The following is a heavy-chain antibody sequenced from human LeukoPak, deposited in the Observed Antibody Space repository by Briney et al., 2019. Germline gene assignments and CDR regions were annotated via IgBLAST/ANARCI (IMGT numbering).Heavy chain of an antibody. D-gene: IGHD6-13*01. CDR3: ARADSSSWLNYYYYYMDV. J-gene: IGHJ6*03. CDR2: INPTGTDT. V-gene: IGHV1-46*01. Sequence: GASVKVSCKASGYTFSSYYMHWVRQSPGQGLEWMGAINPTGTDTIYAQTFQGRVTMTRDLSTSTVYMELSSLRSEDTAVYYCARADSSSWLNYYYYYMDVWGKGTTVTVSS. CDR1: GYTFSSYY.